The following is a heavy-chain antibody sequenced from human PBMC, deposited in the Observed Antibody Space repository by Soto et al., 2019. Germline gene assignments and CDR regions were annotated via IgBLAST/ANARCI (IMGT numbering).Heavy chain of an antibody. CDR2: FSNTGGGT. Sequence: GGSLRLSCAASGFTFSDYAMSWVRQAAGKGLEWVSVFSNTGGGTYYADSVKGRFTISRDNSKNMLYLQMTSLRAEDTAVYYCAKGRGLPSEFDYWGQGTLVTVSS. CDR1: GFTFSDYA. J-gene: IGHJ4*02. CDR3: AKGRGLPSEFDY. V-gene: IGHV3-23*01.